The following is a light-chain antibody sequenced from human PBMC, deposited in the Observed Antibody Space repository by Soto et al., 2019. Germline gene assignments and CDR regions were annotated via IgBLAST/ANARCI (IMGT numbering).Light chain of an antibody. J-gene: IGKJ3*01. CDR1: QDILSW. CDR3: QQANSFPIT. V-gene: IGKV1-12*01. CDR2: ASS. Sequence: DIQMTQSPSSVSASVGDRVTITCRASQDILSWLAWYQLKPGEAPRLLIYASSNLQSGVPSRFSGSGSGTDFALTISRLQPEDFATYYCQQANSFPITFGPGTRLDIK.